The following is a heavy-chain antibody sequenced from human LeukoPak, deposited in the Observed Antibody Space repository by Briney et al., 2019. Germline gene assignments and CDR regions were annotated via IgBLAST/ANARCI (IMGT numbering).Heavy chain of an antibody. Sequence: PGRSLRPSCAASGFTFSSYAMHWVRQAPGKGLEWVAVISYDGSNKYYADSVKGRFTISRDNSKNTLYLQMNSLRAEDTAVYYCARDWGIAARLRYYFDYWGQGTLVTVSS. CDR3: ARDWGIAARLRYYFDY. D-gene: IGHD6-6*01. CDR2: ISYDGSNK. J-gene: IGHJ4*02. V-gene: IGHV3-30*01. CDR1: GFTFSSYA.